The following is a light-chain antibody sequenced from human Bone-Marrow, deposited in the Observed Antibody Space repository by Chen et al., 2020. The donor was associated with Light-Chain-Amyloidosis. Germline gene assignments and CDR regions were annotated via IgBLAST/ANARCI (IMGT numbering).Light chain of an antibody. V-gene: IGKV3-20*01. Sequence: EIVLTQSPGTLSLSPGEGANLSCRASQTISSNYLTWYQQKFGQAPRLLIYGSSSRATGIPDRFTGSGSGTDFTLTINRLEPEDFAMYYCQQYGTRPLTFGGGTKVGIK. CDR2: GSS. CDR3: QQYGTRPLT. J-gene: IGKJ4*01. CDR1: QTISSNY.